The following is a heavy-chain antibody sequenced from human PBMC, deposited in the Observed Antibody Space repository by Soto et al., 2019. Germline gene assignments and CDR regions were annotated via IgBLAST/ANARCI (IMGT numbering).Heavy chain of an antibody. Sequence: GGSLRLSCAASGFTFNDYYMSWIRQAPGKGLEWVSYISSSGSTIYYADSVKVLFTISRDNAKNSLYLHMNSLRAEDSAGYDCARARGCPNWYFDLWGRGTLVTVSS. CDR3: ARARGCPNWYFDL. CDR1: GFTFNDYY. J-gene: IGHJ2*01. CDR2: ISSSGSTI. V-gene: IGHV3-11*01. D-gene: IGHD6-25*01.